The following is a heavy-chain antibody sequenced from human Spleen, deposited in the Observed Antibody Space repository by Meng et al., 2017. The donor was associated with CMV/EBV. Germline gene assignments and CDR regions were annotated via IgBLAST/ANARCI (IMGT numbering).Heavy chain of an antibody. V-gene: IGHV1-69*05. CDR3: AREVAAAANNWFDP. CDR1: GYTFTNNY. J-gene: IGHJ5*02. D-gene: IGHD6-13*01. CDR2: IIPIFGTA. Sequence: SVKVSCKPSGYTFTNNYMHWVRQAPGQGLEWMGGIIPIFGTANYAQKFQGRVTITTDESTSTAYMELSSLRSEDTAVYYCAREVAAAANNWFDPWGQGTLVTVSS.